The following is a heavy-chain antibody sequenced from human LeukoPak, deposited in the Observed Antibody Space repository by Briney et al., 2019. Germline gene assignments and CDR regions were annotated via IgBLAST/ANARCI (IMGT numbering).Heavy chain of an antibody. CDR1: GFTFRRFW. D-gene: IGHD4-11*01. CDR3: ARDRESESDSEGDY. J-gene: IGHJ4*02. Sequence: GSLRLSCSASGFTFRRFWMSWVRQAPGKGLEYVALIKQGGSEIFHMDSVKGRFTISRDDATNSLYLQMNSLRVEDTALYYCARDRESESDSEGDYWGQGTLVTVSS. CDR2: IKQGGSEI. V-gene: IGHV3-7*01.